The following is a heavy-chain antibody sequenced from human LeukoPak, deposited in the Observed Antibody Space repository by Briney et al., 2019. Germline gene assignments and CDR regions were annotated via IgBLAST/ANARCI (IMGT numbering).Heavy chain of an antibody. V-gene: IGHV3-23*01. J-gene: IGHJ4*02. CDR2: ISGSGGST. CDR3: AKRYSSSWYFDY. D-gene: IGHD6-13*01. Sequence: GGSLRLSCEASGFTFGNYAMSWVRQAPGKGLEWVSAISGSGGSTYYADSVKGRFTISRDNSKNTLYLQMNSLRAEDTAVYYCAKRYSSSWYFDYWGQGTLVTVSS. CDR1: GFTFGNYA.